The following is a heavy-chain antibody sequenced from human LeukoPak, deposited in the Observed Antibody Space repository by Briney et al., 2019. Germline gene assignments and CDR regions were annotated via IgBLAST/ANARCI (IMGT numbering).Heavy chain of an antibody. CDR1: GGTFSIYT. Sequence: SVDVPFKASGGTFSIYTISGVRQAPGQGLGWMGRIIPILGIPNYAQKLKGRVTITEDKPTSTAYIELSSLRYEDTAVYCCAGSSGWSDDWGQRTLVTVSS. D-gene: IGHD6-19*01. CDR3: AGSSGWSDD. V-gene: IGHV1-69*02. CDR2: IIPILGIP. J-gene: IGHJ4*02.